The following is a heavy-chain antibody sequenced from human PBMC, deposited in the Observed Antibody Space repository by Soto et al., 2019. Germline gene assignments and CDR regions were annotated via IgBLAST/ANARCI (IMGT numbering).Heavy chain of an antibody. D-gene: IGHD2-15*01. V-gene: IGHV4-30-2*05. CDR1: GGSISSGGYS. CDR2: IYHSGST. J-gene: IGHJ4*02. Sequence: SETLSLTCAVSGGSISSGGYSWSWIRQPPGKGLEWIGYIYHSGSTYYNPSLKSRVTISVDTSKNQFSLKLSSVTAADTAVYYCASVPPRAGGNVDYWGQGTLVTVSS. CDR3: ASVPPRAGGNVDY.